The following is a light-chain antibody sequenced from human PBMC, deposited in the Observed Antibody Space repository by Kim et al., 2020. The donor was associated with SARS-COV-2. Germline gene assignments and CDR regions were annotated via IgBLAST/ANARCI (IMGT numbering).Light chain of an antibody. CDR3: QKCDSAPWT. V-gene: IGKV1-27*01. CDR1: QDISNY. J-gene: IGKJ1*01. CDR2: AAS. Sequence: DIQMTQSPSSLSASVGDRVTITCLASQDISNYLAWFQLKPGKAPKLLIYAASALQPGVSSRFSGSGSGTDFTLTVTSLQPEDVATYYCQKCDSAPWTFGQGTKVDIK.